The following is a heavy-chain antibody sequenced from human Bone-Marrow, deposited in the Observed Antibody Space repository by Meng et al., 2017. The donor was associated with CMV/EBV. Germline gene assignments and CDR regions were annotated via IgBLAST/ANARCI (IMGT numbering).Heavy chain of an antibody. D-gene: IGHD3-3*01. CDR3: ARHRQYDFWSGYFQVGDMDV. V-gene: IGHV5-51*01. CDR1: GYSFTSYW. J-gene: IGHJ6*02. Sequence: GGSLRLSCKGSGYSFTSYWIGWVRQMPGKGLEWMGIIYPGDSDTRYSPSFQGQVTISAGKSISTAYLQWSSLKASDTAMYYCARHRQYDFWSGYFQVGDMDVWGPRNTVPVSS. CDR2: IYPGDSDT.